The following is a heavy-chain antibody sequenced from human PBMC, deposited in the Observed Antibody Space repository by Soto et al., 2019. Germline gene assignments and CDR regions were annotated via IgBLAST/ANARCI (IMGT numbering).Heavy chain of an antibody. CDR1: GYIFTNYG. J-gene: IGHJ4*02. CDR3: ARGSAGALYDF. Sequence: QVQLVQSGAEVRKPGASVNVSCKTSGYIFTNYGVAWVRQAPAQGLELVAWISGYNGYPKYTQKFQGRVTVTTDTSTSTGYMELRNLRSDDTAVYYCARGSAGALYDFWGQGTLVTVSS. D-gene: IGHD6-13*01. V-gene: IGHV1-18*01. CDR2: ISGYNGYP.